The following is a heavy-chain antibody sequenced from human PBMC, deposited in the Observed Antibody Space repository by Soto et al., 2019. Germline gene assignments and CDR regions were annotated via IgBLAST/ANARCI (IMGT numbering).Heavy chain of an antibody. CDR1: GFTFSDYY. D-gene: IGHD3-16*01. J-gene: IGHJ4*02. V-gene: IGHV3-7*01. CDR2: IKQDGSEK. Sequence: VQLVESGGGLVKPGGSLRLSCAASGFTFSDYYMSWIRQAPGKGLEWVANIKQDGSEKYYVDSVKGRFTISRDNAKNSLYLQMNSLRAEDTAVYYCARDQFVYVLSDYFDYWGQGTLVTVSS. CDR3: ARDQFVYVLSDYFDY.